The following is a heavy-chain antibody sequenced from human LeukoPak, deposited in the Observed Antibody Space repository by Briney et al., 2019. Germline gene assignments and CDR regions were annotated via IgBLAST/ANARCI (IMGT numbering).Heavy chain of an antibody. CDR1: GFAFNNYN. D-gene: IGHD3-16*01. J-gene: IGHJ4*02. CDR2: ISTGSNYI. V-gene: IGHV3-21*01. Sequence: PGGSLRLSCAASGFAFNNYNMNWVRQAPGKGLEWVSSISTGSNYIYYADSVKGRFTISRDNAKNSLSLQMNSLHVDDTGVYSCTRDALFGAGRTHFDFWSQGTLVSVSS. CDR3: TRDALFGAGRTHFDF.